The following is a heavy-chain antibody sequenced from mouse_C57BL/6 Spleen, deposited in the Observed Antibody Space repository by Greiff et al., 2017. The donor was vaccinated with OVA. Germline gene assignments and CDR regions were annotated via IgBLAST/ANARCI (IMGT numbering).Heavy chain of an antibody. V-gene: IGHV1-9*01. CDR1: GYTFTGYW. D-gene: IGHD2-4*01. J-gene: IGHJ2*01. Sequence: QVQLQQSGAELMKPGASVKLSCKATGYTFTGYWLEWVKQRPGHGLEWIGEILPGSGSTTYNEKFKGKATFPADTSSNTAYMQLSSLTTEDSAIYYCARSYDYGPPDYWGQGTTLTVSS. CDR2: ILPGSGST. CDR3: ARSYDYGPPDY.